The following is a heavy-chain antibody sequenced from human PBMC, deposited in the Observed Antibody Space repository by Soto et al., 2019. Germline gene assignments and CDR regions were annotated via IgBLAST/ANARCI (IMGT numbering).Heavy chain of an antibody. J-gene: IGHJ4*02. CDR3: VRDQVAAAGNPLDY. V-gene: IGHV1-69*08. CDR2: IIPILGIA. D-gene: IGHD6-13*01. CDR1: GGTFSSYT. Sequence: QVQLVQSGAEVKKPGSSVKVSCKASGGTFSSYTISWVRQAPGQGLEWMGRIIPILGIANYAQKFQGRVTITADKSTSTAYMELSSLRSEDTAVYYCVRDQVAAAGNPLDYWGQGTLVTVSS.